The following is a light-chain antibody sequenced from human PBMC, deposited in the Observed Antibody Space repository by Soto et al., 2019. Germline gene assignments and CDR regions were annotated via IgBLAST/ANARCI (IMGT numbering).Light chain of an antibody. CDR3: QQYNNWPPWT. Sequence: EMVMTQSPATLSVSPGERATLSCRASQSVSRKLAWYQQKPGQAPRLLIYGASTRATGIPARFSGSGSGTEFTLTISSLQSEDFAVYYCQQYNNWPPWTFGQGTKVDIK. CDR2: GAS. J-gene: IGKJ1*01. CDR1: QSVSRK. V-gene: IGKV3D-15*01.